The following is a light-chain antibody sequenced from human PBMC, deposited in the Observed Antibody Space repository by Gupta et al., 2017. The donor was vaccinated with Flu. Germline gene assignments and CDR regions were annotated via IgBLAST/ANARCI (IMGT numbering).Light chain of an antibody. V-gene: IGKV1-5*03. CDR2: KAS. CDR3: QQYNSYLGT. CDR1: QSISSW. J-gene: IGKJ2*02. Sequence: DIQMTQPPSTLSASVGDRVTITCRASQSISSWLAWYQQKPGKAPKLLIYKASSLESGVPSRFSGSGSGTEFTLTISSLQPDDFATYYCQQYNSYLGTFGQGTKLEIK.